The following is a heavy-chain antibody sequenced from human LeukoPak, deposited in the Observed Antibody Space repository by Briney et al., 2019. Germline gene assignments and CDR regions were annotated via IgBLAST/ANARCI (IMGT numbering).Heavy chain of an antibody. CDR1: GYTFTSCY. J-gene: IGHJ1*01. CDR3: AIQKGTIFGDVSPLSKHFHH. CDR2: INPSGGST. V-gene: IGHV1-46*01. Sequence: ASVKVSCKASGYTFTSCYMHWVRQAPGQGLEWMGLINPSGGSTTCAQKFQGRVTMTRDTSTSTVHMELSSLRSEDTAVYYCAIQKGTIFGDVSPLSKHFHHWGQGTLVTVSS. D-gene: IGHD3-3*01.